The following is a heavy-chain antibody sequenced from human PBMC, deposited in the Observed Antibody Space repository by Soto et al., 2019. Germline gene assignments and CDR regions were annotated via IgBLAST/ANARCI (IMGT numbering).Heavy chain of an antibody. CDR1: GFTFSSYA. V-gene: IGHV3-30-3*01. Sequence: QVQLVESGGGVVQPGRSLRLSCAASGFTFSSYAMHWVRQAPGKGLEWVAVISYDGSNKYYADSVKGRFTISRDNSKNTPYLQMNSLRAEDTAVYYCARGKAVAGGPYYYYYGMDVWGQGTTVTVSS. CDR3: ARGKAVAGGPYYYYYGMDV. CDR2: ISYDGSNK. J-gene: IGHJ6*02. D-gene: IGHD6-19*01.